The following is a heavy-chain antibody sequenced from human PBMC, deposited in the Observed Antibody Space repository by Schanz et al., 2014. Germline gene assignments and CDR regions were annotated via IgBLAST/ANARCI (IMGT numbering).Heavy chain of an antibody. J-gene: IGHJ6*02. Sequence: QVQLVQSGAEVKKPGASVKVSCKASGYTFSSYGINWVRQAPGQGLEWMGWISPYNGNTNYAQKLQGRVTMTADTSTSTAYMELRNLRSDDTAVYYCARVQDDILTGSEYYYGMDVWGQGTTVTVSS. CDR3: ARVQDDILTGSEYYYGMDV. V-gene: IGHV1-18*01. CDR1: GYTFSSYG. D-gene: IGHD3-9*01. CDR2: ISPYNGNT.